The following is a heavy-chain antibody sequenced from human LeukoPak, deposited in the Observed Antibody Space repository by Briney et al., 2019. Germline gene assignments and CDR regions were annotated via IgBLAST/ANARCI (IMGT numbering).Heavy chain of an antibody. J-gene: IGHJ5*02. CDR1: GFTFSSYS. V-gene: IGHV3-21*01. Sequence: PGGSLRLXCAASGFTFSSYSMNWVRQAPGKGLEWVSSISSSSSYIYYADSVKGRFTISRDNAKNSLYLQMNSLRAEDTAVYYCARDYDFWSGYFSFDPWGQGTLVTVSS. CDR2: ISSSSSYI. D-gene: IGHD3-3*01. CDR3: ARDYDFWSGYFSFDP.